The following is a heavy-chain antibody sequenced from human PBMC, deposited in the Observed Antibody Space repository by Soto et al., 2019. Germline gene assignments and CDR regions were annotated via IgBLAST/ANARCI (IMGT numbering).Heavy chain of an antibody. CDR3: ARDEDYGDNGRDY. CDR2: IGSDGRRD. V-gene: IGHV3-33*01. Sequence: QVQLVESGGGVVQPGGSLRLSCAASGFTFGRHGMHWVRQAPGKGLEWVAVIGSDGRRDSYADSVKGRFTISRDNGQNTLYVQMNSLRAEDTAVYYCARDEDYGDNGRDYWGQGTLVTVSS. J-gene: IGHJ4*02. CDR1: GFTFGRHG. D-gene: IGHD4-17*01.